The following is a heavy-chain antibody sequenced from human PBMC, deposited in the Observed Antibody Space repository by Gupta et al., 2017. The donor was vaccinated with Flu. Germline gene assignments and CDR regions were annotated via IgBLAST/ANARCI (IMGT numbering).Heavy chain of an antibody. J-gene: IGHJ4*02. CDR1: TFSSYA. Sequence: TFSSYAISWVRQAPGQGLEWMGGIIPIFGTANYAQKFQGRVTITADESTSTAYMELSSLRSEDTAVYYCARGIDGYNSFDYWGQGTLVTVSS. D-gene: IGHD5-12*01. CDR2: IIPIFGTA. CDR3: ARGIDGYNSFDY. V-gene: IGHV1-69*01.